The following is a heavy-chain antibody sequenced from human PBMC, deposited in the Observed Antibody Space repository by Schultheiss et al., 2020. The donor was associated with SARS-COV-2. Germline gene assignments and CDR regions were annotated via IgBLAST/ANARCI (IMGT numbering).Heavy chain of an antibody. CDR1: GFTFSYYY. Sequence: GESLKISCAASGFTFSYYYMSGVRQAPGKGLEWVGFIRSKAYGGTTEYAASVKGRFTISRDDSKSIAYLQMNSLKTEDTAVYYCLVGARNIDYWGQGTLVTVSS. CDR3: LVGARNIDY. V-gene: IGHV3-22*01. D-gene: IGHD1-26*01. J-gene: IGHJ4*02. CDR2: IRSKAYGGTT.